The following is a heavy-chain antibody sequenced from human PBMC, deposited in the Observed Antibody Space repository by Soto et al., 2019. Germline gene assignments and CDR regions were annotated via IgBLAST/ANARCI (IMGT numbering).Heavy chain of an antibody. V-gene: IGHV3-21*01. D-gene: IGHD6-13*01. CDR2: ISSSSSYI. CDR3: ARDLSARAAAGTGDAFDI. J-gene: IGHJ3*02. CDR1: GFTFSSYS. Sequence: EVQLVESGGGLVKPGGSLRLSCAASGFTFSSYSINWVRQAPGKGLEWVSSISSSSSYIYYADSVKGRFTISRDNAKNSLYLQMNSLRAEDTAVYYCARDLSARAAAGTGDAFDIWGQGTMVTVSS.